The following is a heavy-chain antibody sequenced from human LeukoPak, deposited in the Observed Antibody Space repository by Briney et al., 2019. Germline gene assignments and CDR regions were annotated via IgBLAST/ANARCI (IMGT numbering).Heavy chain of an antibody. V-gene: IGHV3-23*01. Sequence: GGSLRLSCAASGFTFSNYDMSWVRQAPGKGLEWVSTISGSGDNTYYADSVKGRFTISRDNSKNTLYLQMNSLRAEDTVLYYCAKVVYSSGWPGWFDPWGQGTLVTVSS. CDR2: ISGSGDNT. J-gene: IGHJ5*02. CDR1: GFTFSNYD. D-gene: IGHD6-19*01. CDR3: AKVVYSSGWPGWFDP.